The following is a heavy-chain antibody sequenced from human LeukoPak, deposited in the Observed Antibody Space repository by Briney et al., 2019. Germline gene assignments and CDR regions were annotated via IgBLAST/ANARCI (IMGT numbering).Heavy chain of an antibody. CDR2: MNPNSGNT. J-gene: IGHJ4*02. D-gene: IGHD3-22*01. CDR1: GSTFTSYD. Sequence: ASVKVSCKASGSTFTSYDINWVRQATGQGLEWMGWMNPNSGNTGYAQKFQGRVTITRNTSISTAYMELSSLRSEDTAVYYCAVNYYDSSGPLNWGQGTLVTVSS. V-gene: IGHV1-8*03. CDR3: AVNYYDSSGPLN.